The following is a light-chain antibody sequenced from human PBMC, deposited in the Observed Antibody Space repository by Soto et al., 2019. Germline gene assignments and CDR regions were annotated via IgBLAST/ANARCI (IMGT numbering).Light chain of an antibody. J-gene: IGKJ5*01. CDR2: AAS. CDR1: QSISNY. CDR3: RQSYSTPIS. Sequence: DIQMTQSPCSLSASVGDRVTITCRASQSISNYLNWYQQKPGKAPKLLIYAASSLQSGVPSRFSGSGSGTDFTLTISSLQPEDFATYYCRQSYSTPISFGQGTRLEIK. V-gene: IGKV1-39*01.